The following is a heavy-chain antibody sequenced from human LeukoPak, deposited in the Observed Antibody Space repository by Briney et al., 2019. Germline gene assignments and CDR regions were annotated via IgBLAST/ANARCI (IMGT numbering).Heavy chain of an antibody. CDR2: MNPNSGNT. Sequence: ASVKVSCKASGYTFTSYDINWVRQATGQGLEWMGWMNPNSGNTGYAQKFQGRVTMTRNTSISTAYMELSSLRSEDTAVYYCARVRSPQWLVRAREKYYFDYWGQGTLVTVSS. D-gene: IGHD6-19*01. J-gene: IGHJ4*02. V-gene: IGHV1-8*01. CDR1: GYTFTSYD. CDR3: ARVRSPQWLVRAREKYYFDY.